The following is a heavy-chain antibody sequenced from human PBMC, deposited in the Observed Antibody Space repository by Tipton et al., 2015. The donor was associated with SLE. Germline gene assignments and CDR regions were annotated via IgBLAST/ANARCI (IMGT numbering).Heavy chain of an antibody. Sequence: SLRLSCAASGFTFSSYSINWVRQAPGKGLEWVSSVSSSSAYIYYADSVKGRFTISRDNAKNSLYLQMNSLRAEDTAVYYCARAPYYYDSSGYLDYFDYWGQGTLVTVSS. D-gene: IGHD3-22*01. CDR2: VSSSSAYI. CDR1: GFTFSSYS. J-gene: IGHJ4*02. CDR3: ARAPYYYDSSGYLDYFDY. V-gene: IGHV3-21*01.